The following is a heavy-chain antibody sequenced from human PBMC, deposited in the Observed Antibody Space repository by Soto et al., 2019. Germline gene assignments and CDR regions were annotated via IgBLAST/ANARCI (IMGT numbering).Heavy chain of an antibody. D-gene: IGHD2-2*01. CDR1: GGSFSGYY. J-gene: IGHJ5*02. CDR2: INHSGST. CDR3: ARGGVPAATMFETYNWFDP. Sequence: LSLTCAVYGGSFSGYYWSWIRQPPGKGLEWIGEINHSGSTNYNPSLKSRVTISVDTSKNQFSLKLSSVTAADTAVYYCARGGVPAATMFETYNWFDPWGQGTLVTVSS. V-gene: IGHV4-34*01.